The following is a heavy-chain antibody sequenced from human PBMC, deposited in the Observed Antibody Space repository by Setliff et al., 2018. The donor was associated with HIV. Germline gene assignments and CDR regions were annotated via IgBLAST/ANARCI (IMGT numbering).Heavy chain of an antibody. CDR3: ARDRSAYGSRFDTFDM. CDR1: RGTFTCYT. Sequence: SVKVSCKASRGTFTCYTINWVRPAPGQGPEWMGGIIPILGTTKYPQKFQGRVSITADKSTSTAYMELSSLRSEDTAVYYCARDRSAYGSRFDTFDMWGQGTMVTVSS. J-gene: IGHJ3*02. V-gene: IGHV1-69*08. D-gene: IGHD4-17*01. CDR2: IIPILGTT.